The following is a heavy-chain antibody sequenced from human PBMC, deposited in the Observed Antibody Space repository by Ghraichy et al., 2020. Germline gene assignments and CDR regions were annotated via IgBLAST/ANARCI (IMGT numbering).Heavy chain of an antibody. V-gene: IGHV3-7*03. CDR3: AREDVDTAMAYYYYGMDV. D-gene: IGHD5-18*01. CDR1: GFTFSSYW. J-gene: IGHJ6*02. CDR2: IKQDGSEK. Sequence: GGSLRLSCAASGFTFSSYWMSWVRQAPGKGLEWVANIKQDGSEKYYVDSVKGRFTISRDNAKNSLYLQMNSLRAEDTAVYYCAREDVDTAMAYYYYGMDVWGQGTTVTVSS.